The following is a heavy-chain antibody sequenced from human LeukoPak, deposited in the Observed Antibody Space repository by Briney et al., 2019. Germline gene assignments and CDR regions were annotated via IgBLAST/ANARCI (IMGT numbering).Heavy chain of an antibody. CDR1: GFTFSSYG. D-gene: IGHD5-12*01. V-gene: IGHV3-30*02. J-gene: IGHJ5*02. CDR2: IRYDGSNE. CDR3: AKDGLDYSGYDYNWFDP. Sequence: PGGSLRLSCAASGFTFSSYGMHWVRQAPGKGLEWVAFIRYDGSNEYYADSVKGRFTISRDNSKNTLYLQMNSLRAEDTAVYYCAKDGLDYSGYDYNWFDPWGQGTLVTVSS.